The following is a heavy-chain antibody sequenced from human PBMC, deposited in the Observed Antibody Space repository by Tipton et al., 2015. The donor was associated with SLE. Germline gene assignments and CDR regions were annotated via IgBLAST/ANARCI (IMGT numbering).Heavy chain of an antibody. V-gene: IGHV4-59*11. CDR2: IYYSGST. CDR1: GGSITNHY. Sequence: TLSLTCTVSGGSITNHYWSWIRQPPGKGLEWIGYIYYSGSTNYNPSLKSRVTISVDTSKNQFSLKLSSVTAADTAVYYCAREGSGYDQPFDYWGQGTPVTVSS. J-gene: IGHJ4*02. D-gene: IGHD5-12*01. CDR3: AREGSGYDQPFDY.